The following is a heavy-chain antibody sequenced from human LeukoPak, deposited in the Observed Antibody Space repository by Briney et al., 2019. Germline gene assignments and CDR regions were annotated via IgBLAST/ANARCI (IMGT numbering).Heavy chain of an antibody. CDR3: ARGLQENLAWLTAFSAFDI. CDR1: GYTFTSYG. J-gene: IGHJ3*02. Sequence: ASVKVSCKTSGYTFTSYGISWVRQAPGQGLEWMGWISAYNGNTNYAQKVQGRVTMTTDTSTSTAYMELRSLRTDDTAVYYCARGLQENLAWLTAFSAFDIWGQGTMVTVSS. CDR2: ISAYNGNT. V-gene: IGHV1-18*01. D-gene: IGHD6-19*01.